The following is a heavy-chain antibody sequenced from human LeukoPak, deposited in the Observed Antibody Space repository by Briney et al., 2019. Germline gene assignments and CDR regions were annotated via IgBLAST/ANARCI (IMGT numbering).Heavy chain of an antibody. V-gene: IGHV3-23*01. CDR3: ARGSDLASYNELEY. CDR1: GFTLSNFA. Sequence: RTGGSLRLSCTASGFTLSNFAMSWVRRAPGKGLDWVSGNTGSVEYYANSVKGRFTISRDNSKNTLYLQMNSLVAEDTATYYCARGSDLASYNELEYWGQGTLVTVSS. D-gene: IGHD2-21*01. J-gene: IGHJ4*02. CDR2: NTGSVE.